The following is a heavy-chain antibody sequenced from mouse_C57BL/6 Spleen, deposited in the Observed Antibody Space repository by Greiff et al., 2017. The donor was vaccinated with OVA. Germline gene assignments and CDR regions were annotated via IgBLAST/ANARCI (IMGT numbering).Heavy chain of an antibody. Sequence: QVQLQQSGAELVMPGASVKLSCTASGYTFTSYWMHWVQQRPGQGLEWIGEIDPSDSYTNYTQKFKGKSTLTVDKSSITAYMQLSSLTSEDSAVYYCARGNYLYYFDDWGQGTTLTVSS. CDR1: GYTFTSYW. CDR3: ARGNYLYYFDD. V-gene: IGHV1-69*01. CDR2: IDPSDSYT. D-gene: IGHD5-5*01. J-gene: IGHJ2*01.